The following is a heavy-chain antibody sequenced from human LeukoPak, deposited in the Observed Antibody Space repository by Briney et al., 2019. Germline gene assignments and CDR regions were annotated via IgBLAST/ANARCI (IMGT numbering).Heavy chain of an antibody. CDR3: ARNGAAGSPNRFFNWFDP. J-gene: IGHJ5*02. CDR1: GYSFTTYW. D-gene: IGHD6-13*01. Sequence: GGSLKISCKGSGYSFTTYWIAWVRQVPGKGLEWIGLIYPGDSGTRFSPSFQGQVTFSVDKSINTAYLQWSSLKASDTAMYYCARNGAAGSPNRFFNWFDPWGQGTLVTVSS. CDR2: IYPGDSGT. V-gene: IGHV5-51*01.